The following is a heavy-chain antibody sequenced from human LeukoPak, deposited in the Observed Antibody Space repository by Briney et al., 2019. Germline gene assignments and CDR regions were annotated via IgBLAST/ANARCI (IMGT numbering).Heavy chain of an antibody. CDR3: ARVTDYRIDY. J-gene: IGHJ4*02. Sequence: SGTLSLTCTVSGGSIGSYYWNWIRQPPGKGLEWIGNIYYSTANHNPFLKSRVAISVDTSMNQFSLKLTSVTAADTAVYYCARVTDYRIDYWGQGTLVTVSS. V-gene: IGHV4-59*01. CDR1: GGSIGSYY. D-gene: IGHD4-11*01. CDR2: IYYSTA.